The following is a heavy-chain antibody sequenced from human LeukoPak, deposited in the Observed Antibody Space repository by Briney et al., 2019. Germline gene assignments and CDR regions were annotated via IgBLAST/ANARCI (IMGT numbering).Heavy chain of an antibody. J-gene: IGHJ4*02. D-gene: IGHD6-13*01. Sequence: SETLSLTCTVSGGSISSGDYYWAWIRQPPGQGLEWIGNVQYSGSTYYNPSLKSRVTISLDTSKNQFSLRLSSVTAADTPMYYCTRRRGGTSSRDYWGQGTLVTVSS. V-gene: IGHV4-39*01. CDR2: VQYSGST. CDR3: TRRRGGTSSRDY. CDR1: GGSISSGDYY.